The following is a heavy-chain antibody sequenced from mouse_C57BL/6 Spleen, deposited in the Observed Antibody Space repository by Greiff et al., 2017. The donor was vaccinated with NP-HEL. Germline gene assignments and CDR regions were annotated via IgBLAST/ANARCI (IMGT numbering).Heavy chain of an antibody. D-gene: IGHD1-1*01. V-gene: IGHV5-6*01. CDR3: ARHPYYYGSNPPYWYFDV. CDR2: ISSGGSYT. Sequence: EVQLVESGGDLVKPGGSLKLSCAASGFTFSSYGMSWVRQTPDKRLEWVATISSGGSYTYYPDSVKGRFTISRDNAKNTLYLQMSSLKSEDTAMYYCARHPYYYGSNPPYWYFDVWGTGTTVTVSS. J-gene: IGHJ1*03. CDR1: GFTFSSYG.